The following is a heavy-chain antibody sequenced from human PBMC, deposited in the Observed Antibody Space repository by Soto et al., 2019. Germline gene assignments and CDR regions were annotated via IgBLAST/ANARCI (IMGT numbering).Heavy chain of an antibody. CDR3: ARDLGYCSSTSCARYYYYGMDV. J-gene: IGHJ6*02. CDR1: GYTFTGYY. CDR2: INPNSGGT. Sequence: ASVKVSCKASGYTFTGYYMHWVRQAPGQGLEWMGWINPNSGGTNYAQKFQGWVTMTRDTSISTAYMELSRLRSDDTAVYYCARDLGYCSSTSCARYYYYGMDVWGQGTTVTVSS. D-gene: IGHD2-2*01. V-gene: IGHV1-2*04.